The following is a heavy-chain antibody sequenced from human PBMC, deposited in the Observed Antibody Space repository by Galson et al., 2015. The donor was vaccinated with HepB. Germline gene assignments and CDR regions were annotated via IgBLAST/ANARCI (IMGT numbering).Heavy chain of an antibody. Sequence: SLRLSCATSGFTFSRFAMTWVRQAPGKGLEWVSAISDGGDTTYYADSVKGRFSITRDVSKSTLSLQMNSLRAEDTAVYYCAKGDTPWGGFDIWGQGTMVTVSS. CDR1: GFTFSRFA. CDR3: AKGDTPWGGFDI. D-gene: IGHD2-21*01. V-gene: IGHV3-23*01. CDR2: ISDGGDTT. J-gene: IGHJ3*02.